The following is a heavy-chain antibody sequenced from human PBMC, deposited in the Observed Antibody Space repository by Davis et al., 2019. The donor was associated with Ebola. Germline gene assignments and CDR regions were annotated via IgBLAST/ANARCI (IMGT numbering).Heavy chain of an antibody. CDR2: MNPNSGNT. D-gene: IGHD3-16*02. J-gene: IGHJ3*02. CDR3: ARGHYIWGSYRYPPTI. Sequence: ASVTVSCKASGYTFTSYDINWVRQATGQGLEWMGWMNPNSGNTGYAQKFQGRVTMTRNTSISTAYMELSSLRSEDTAVYYCARGHYIWGSYRYPPTIWGQGTMVTVSS. CDR1: GYTFTSYD. V-gene: IGHV1-8*01.